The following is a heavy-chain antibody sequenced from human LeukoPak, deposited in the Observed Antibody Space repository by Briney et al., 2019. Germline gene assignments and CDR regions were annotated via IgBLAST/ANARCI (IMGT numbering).Heavy chain of an antibody. V-gene: IGHV3-33*01. J-gene: IGHJ6*03. CDR1: GFTFSSYG. CDR3: ARVTVTTETYYYYYIDV. CDR2: IWYDGSNK. Sequence: PGRSLRLSCAASGFTFSSYGMHWVRQAPGKGLEWMAVIWYDGSNKYYADSVKGRFTISRDNSKNTLYLQMNSLRAEDTAVYYCARVTVTTETYYYYYIDVWGKGTTVTVSS. D-gene: IGHD4-17*01.